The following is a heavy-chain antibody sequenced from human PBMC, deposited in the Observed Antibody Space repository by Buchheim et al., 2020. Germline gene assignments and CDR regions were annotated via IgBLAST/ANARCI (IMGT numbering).Heavy chain of an antibody. D-gene: IGHD3-9*01. J-gene: IGHJ6*02. CDR1: GFTFSSYA. CDR2: ISYDGSNK. V-gene: IGHV3-30*04. CDR3: ARESTYYDILTGYLSYYYYYGMDV. Sequence: QVQLVESGGGVVQPGRSLRLSCAASGFTFSSYAMHWVRQAPGKGLEWVAVISYDGSNKYYADSVKGRFTISRDNSKNTLYLQMNSLRAEDTAVYYCARESTYYDILTGYLSYYYYYGMDVWGQGTT.